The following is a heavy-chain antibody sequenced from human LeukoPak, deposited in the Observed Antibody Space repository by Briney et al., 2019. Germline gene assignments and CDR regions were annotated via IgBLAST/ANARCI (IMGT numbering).Heavy chain of an antibody. CDR2: INPNSGGT. Sequence: ASVKVSCKASGYTFTDYYIHWVRQAPGQGLEWMAWINPNSGGTYYAQNFHDRITLTRDTSISTAYMELSRLRSHDTAIYYCARANALYCSSTSCLFDYWGQGTLVTVSS. CDR3: ARANALYCSSTSCLFDY. V-gene: IGHV1-2*02. J-gene: IGHJ4*02. CDR1: GYTFTDYY. D-gene: IGHD2-2*01.